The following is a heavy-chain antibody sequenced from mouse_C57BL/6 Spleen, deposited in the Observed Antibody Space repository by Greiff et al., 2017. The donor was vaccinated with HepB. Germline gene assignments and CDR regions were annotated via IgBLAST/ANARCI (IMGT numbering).Heavy chain of an antibody. D-gene: IGHD1-1*01. CDR3: ARMVVAQPLFAY. CDR1: GYTFTSYW. J-gene: IGHJ3*01. Sequence: VQLQESGTELVKPGASVKLSCKASGYTFTSYWMHWVKQRPGQGLEWIGNINPSNGGTNYNEKFKSKATLTVDKSSSTAYMQLSSLTSEDSAVYYCARMVVAQPLFAYWGQGTLVTVSA. CDR2: INPSNGGT. V-gene: IGHV1-53*01.